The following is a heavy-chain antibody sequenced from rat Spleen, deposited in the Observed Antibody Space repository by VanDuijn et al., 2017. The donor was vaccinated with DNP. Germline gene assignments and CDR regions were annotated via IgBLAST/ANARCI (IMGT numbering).Heavy chain of an antibody. J-gene: IGHJ3*01. CDR1: GFSLTNYN. CDR3: ARSQGYYYDGSYYPFAY. V-gene: IGHV2-27*01. D-gene: IGHD1-12*02. Sequence: QVQLKESGPGLVQPSQTLSLTCTVAGFSLTNYNVHWVRQPPGKGLEWMGRIQSDGNTDYNSVLKSRLSISRDTSKSQVFLKMNSVQTEDTAMYFCARSQGYYYDGSYYPFAYWGQGTLVTVSS. CDR2: IQSDGNT.